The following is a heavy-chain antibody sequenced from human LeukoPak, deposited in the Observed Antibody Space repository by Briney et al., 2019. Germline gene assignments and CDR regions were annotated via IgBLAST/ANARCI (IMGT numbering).Heavy chain of an antibody. J-gene: IGHJ4*02. V-gene: IGHV4-34*01. D-gene: IGHD2-21*02. CDR1: GGSFSGYY. Sequence: SETLSLTCAVYGGSFSGYYWSWIRQPPGKGLEWIGEINHSGSTNYNPSLKSRVTISVDTSKNQFSLKLSSVTAADTAVHYCARVRVDCLRHTLIDYWGQGTLVTVSS. CDR3: ARVRVDCLRHTLIDY. CDR2: INHSGST.